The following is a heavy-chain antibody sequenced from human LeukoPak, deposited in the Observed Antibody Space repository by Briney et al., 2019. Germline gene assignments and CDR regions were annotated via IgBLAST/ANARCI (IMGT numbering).Heavy chain of an antibody. Sequence: PGGSLRLSCAASGFTFDDYAMHWVRQAPGKGLEWVSGISWNSGSIGYADSVKGRFTISRDNSKNTLYLQMNSLRAEDTAVYYCAKGGTAGFGIWGQGTMVTVSS. D-gene: IGHD1-1*01. V-gene: IGHV3-9*01. CDR3: AKGGTAGFGI. CDR2: ISWNSGSI. CDR1: GFTFDDYA. J-gene: IGHJ3*02.